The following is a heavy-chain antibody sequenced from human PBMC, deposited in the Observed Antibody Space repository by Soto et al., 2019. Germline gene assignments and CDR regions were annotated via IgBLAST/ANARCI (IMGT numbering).Heavy chain of an antibody. CDR2: INHSGST. CDR1: GGSFSGYY. CDR3: ARGRGDVVAAFDY. D-gene: IGHD2-15*01. V-gene: IGHV4-34*01. Sequence: KPSETLSLTCAVSGGSFSGYYWSWIRQPPGKGLEWIGEINHSGSTNYNPSLKSRVTISVDTSKNQFSLKLSSVTAADTAVYYCARGRGDVVAAFDYWGQGTLVTVSS. J-gene: IGHJ4*02.